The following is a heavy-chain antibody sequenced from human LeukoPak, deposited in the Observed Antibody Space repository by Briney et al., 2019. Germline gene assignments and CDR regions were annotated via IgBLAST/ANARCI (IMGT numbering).Heavy chain of an antibody. CDR1: GGYLSSGDYY. Sequence: SETLSLTCTVSGGYLSSGDYYWTWIRQPPGKGLEWIGNIYYSGSTHYNPSLKSHFTISVDTSKNQFSLRLSSVTAADTAVYYCARGYDSSDYSHPDAFDIWGQGTMVTVST. CDR2: IYYSGST. CDR3: ARGYDSSDYSHPDAFDI. D-gene: IGHD3-22*01. V-gene: IGHV4-30-4*01. J-gene: IGHJ3*02.